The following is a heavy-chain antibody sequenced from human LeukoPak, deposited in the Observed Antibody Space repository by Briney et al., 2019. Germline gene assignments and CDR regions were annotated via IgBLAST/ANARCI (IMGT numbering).Heavy chain of an antibody. Sequence: SETLSLTCTVSGGSISSYYWSWIRQPLGKGLESTGYIYYSGSTNSNPSLKSRVTISVDTAKNQFSVLLSSLTDSNTAVYYCARAADGYYGSGKEGHYMDVWGKGTTVTVSS. CDR3: ARAADGYYGSGKEGHYMDV. CDR2: IYYSGST. V-gene: IGHV4-59*01. CDR1: GGSISSYY. D-gene: IGHD3-10*01. J-gene: IGHJ6*03.